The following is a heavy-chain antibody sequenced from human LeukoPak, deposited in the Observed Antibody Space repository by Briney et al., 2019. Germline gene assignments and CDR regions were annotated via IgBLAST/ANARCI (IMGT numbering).Heavy chain of an antibody. CDR1: GFTFSSYA. CDR3: ARDLGIAAAGQNDY. V-gene: IGHV3-23*01. D-gene: IGHD6-13*01. J-gene: IGHJ4*02. CDR2: IGGSGGTA. Sequence: PGGSLRLSCAASGFTFSSYAMSWVRQAPGKGLEWVSAIGGSGGTAYYADSVKGRFTISRDNAKNSLYLQMNSLRAEDTAVYYCARDLGIAAAGQNDYWGQGTLVTVSS.